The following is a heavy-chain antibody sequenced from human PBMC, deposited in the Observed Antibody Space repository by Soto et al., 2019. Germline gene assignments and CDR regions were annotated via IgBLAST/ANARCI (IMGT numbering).Heavy chain of an antibody. Sequence: QVQLQESGPGLVKPSETLSLTCTVSGDSISRYYWSWIRQPPGKGLEWIGHVHNSGNTNYNPSLKSRATIALDTSKNQFSLKLSSVTAADTAMYYCARNQCLTARCFNWFDPWGQGTLVTVSS. CDR2: VHNSGNT. J-gene: IGHJ5*02. V-gene: IGHV4-59*01. CDR3: ARNQCLTARCFNWFDP. CDR1: GDSISRYY. D-gene: IGHD2-21*02.